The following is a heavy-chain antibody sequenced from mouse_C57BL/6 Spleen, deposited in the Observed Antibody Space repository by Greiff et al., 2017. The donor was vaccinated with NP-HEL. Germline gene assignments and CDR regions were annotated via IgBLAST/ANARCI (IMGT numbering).Heavy chain of an antibody. CDR3: ARSLITTVVAPYYFDY. CDR2: INPYNGGT. J-gene: IGHJ2*01. V-gene: IGHV1-19*01. CDR1: GYTFTDYY. D-gene: IGHD1-1*01. Sequence: EVQLQQSGPVLVKPGASVKMSCKASGYTFTDYYMNWVKQSHGKSLEWIGVINPYNGGTSYNQKFKGKATLTVDKSSSTAYMELNSLTSEDSAVYYCARSLITTVVAPYYFDYGGQGTTLTVSS.